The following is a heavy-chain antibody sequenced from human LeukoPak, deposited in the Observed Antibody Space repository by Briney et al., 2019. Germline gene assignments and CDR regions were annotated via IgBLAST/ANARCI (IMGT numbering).Heavy chain of an antibody. V-gene: IGHV1-46*01. CDR1: GYTFTGYY. CDR3: ARVAIGGIVDY. Sequence: ASVKVSCKASGYTFTGYYMHWVRQAPGQGLEWMGIINPSGGSTSYAQKFQGRVTMTRDTSTSTVYMELSSLRSEDTAVYYCARVAIGGIVDYWGQGTLVTVSS. D-gene: IGHD2-21*01. CDR2: INPSGGST. J-gene: IGHJ4*02.